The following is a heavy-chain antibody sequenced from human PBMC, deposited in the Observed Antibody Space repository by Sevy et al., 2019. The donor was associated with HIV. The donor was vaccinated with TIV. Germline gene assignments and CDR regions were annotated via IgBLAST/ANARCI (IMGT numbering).Heavy chain of an antibody. CDR3: ARVRVVAAHYYFDY. CDR2: ISSSSSYI. Sequence: GGSLRLSCVASGLTFSSYSMKWVRQAPGKGLEWVSSISSSSSYIYYADSVKGRFTISRDNAKKSLYLQVNSLRAEDTAVYYCARVRVVAAHYYFDYWGQGTLVTVS. J-gene: IGHJ4*02. V-gene: IGHV3-21*01. CDR1: GLTFSSYS. D-gene: IGHD2-21*01.